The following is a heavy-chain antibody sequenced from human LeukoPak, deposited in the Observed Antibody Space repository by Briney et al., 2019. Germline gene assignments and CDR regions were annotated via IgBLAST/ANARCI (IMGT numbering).Heavy chain of an antibody. Sequence: GGSLRLSCAASGFTFSSYWMHWVRQAPGKGLVWVSTIYSVGSDTLYADSVKGRFTISRDNAKNTLYLQMNSLRAEDTAVYYYARDRRYSPDYWGRGTLVTVSS. CDR3: ARDRRYSPDY. D-gene: IGHD5-18*01. CDR2: IYSVGSDT. CDR1: GFTFSSYW. V-gene: IGHV3-74*01. J-gene: IGHJ4*02.